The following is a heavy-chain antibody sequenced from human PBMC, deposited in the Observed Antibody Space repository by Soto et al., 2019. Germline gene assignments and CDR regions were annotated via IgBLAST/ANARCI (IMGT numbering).Heavy chain of an antibody. CDR2: IKQDGGEK. V-gene: IGHV3-7*04. J-gene: IGHJ5*02. Sequence: EVQLVESGGGLVQPGGSLRLSCAASGFTFNSYWMSWVRQTPGKGLEWVANIKQDGGEKHYVDPVKGRFTISRDNAKNSLHLQMNCLRAEDTRVYYCARAGPPYSHTSGWFGPWGQGTLVTVSS. CDR1: GFTFNSYW. D-gene: IGHD6-13*01. CDR3: ARAGPPYSHTSGWFGP.